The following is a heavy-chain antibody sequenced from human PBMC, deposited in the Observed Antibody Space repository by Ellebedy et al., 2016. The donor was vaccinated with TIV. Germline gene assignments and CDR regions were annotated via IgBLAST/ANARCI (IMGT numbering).Heavy chain of an antibody. Sequence: GGSLRLSCAASGFTFSSYWMTWVRQAPGKGLEWVANIRQDGGIVYYVDSVKGRFTISRDNAKNSLYLQMNSLRAEDTAVYYCAKIAVAGTGYYWGQGTLVTVSS. V-gene: IGHV3-7*05. J-gene: IGHJ4*02. CDR2: IRQDGGIV. CDR3: AKIAVAGTGYY. CDR1: GFTFSSYW. D-gene: IGHD6-19*01.